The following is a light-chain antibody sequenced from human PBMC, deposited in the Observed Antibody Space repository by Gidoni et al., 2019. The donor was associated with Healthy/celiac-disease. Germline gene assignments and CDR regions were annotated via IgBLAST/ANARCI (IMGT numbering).Light chain of an antibody. Sequence: ESVLTQSPGTLSLSPGERATLSCRASQSVSSSYLAWYQQKPGQAPRLLIYGASSRATGIPDRFSGSVSGTDFTLTISRLEPEDFAVYYCQQYGSSPFTFGPXTKVDIK. CDR3: QQYGSSPFT. V-gene: IGKV3-20*01. CDR2: GAS. J-gene: IGKJ3*01. CDR1: QSVSSSY.